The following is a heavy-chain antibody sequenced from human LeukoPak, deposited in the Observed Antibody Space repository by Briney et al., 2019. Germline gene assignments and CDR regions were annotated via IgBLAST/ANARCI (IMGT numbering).Heavy chain of an antibody. CDR1: GNSFGNYY. CDR3: ARVGYYDSSGYLYGQTFDY. J-gene: IGHJ4*02. D-gene: IGHD3-22*01. CDR2: IYTSGST. V-gene: IGHV4-4*07. Sequence: SETLSLTCTVSGNSFGNYYWSWIRQPAGKGLEWIGRIYTSGSTTYNPSLKSRVTMSVDTSKNQFSLKLSSVTAADTAVYYCARVGYYDSSGYLYGQTFDYWGQGTLVTVSS.